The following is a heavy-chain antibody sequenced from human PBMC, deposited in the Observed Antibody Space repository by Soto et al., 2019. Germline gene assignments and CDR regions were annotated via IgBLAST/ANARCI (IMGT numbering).Heavy chain of an antibody. J-gene: IGHJ4*02. Sequence: PSETLSLTCAVYSGSFSGYHWSCIRQPPGKWLDWIGEINHSGSTNHNPSLKRRVTISVDPPKNQFSLKLSSVTAADTAVYYCARGPVLLWFGELLPTQYYYDSSGLDYWGRGTLVTVSS. CDR1: SGSFSGYH. CDR3: ARGPVLLWFGELLPTQYYYDSSGLDY. D-gene: IGHD3-10*01. CDR2: INHSGST. V-gene: IGHV4-34*01.